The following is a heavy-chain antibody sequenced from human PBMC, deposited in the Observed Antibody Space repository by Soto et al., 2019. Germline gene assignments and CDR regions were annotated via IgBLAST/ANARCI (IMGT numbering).Heavy chain of an antibody. V-gene: IGHV1-69*02. CDR3: ARGYYDILTGYYSGYYYYGMDV. Sequence: QVQLVQSGAEVKKPGSSVKVSCKASGGTFSSYTISWVRQAPGQGLEWMGRIIPILGIANYAQKFQGRVTITADKSTSTAYMERSSLRAEDTAVYYCARGYYDILTGYYSGYYYYGMDVWGQGTTVTVSS. CDR1: GGTFSSYT. CDR2: IIPILGIA. D-gene: IGHD3-9*01. J-gene: IGHJ6*02.